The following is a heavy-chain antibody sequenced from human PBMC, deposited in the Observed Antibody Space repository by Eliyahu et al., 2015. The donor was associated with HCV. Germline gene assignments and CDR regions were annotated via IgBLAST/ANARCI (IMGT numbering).Heavy chain of an antibody. D-gene: IGHD2-15*01. CDR1: GFXFRDYY. V-gene: IGHV3-11*06. J-gene: IGHJ6*02. CDR2: ISSSSSYT. CDR3: ARVEVVVAATRGGYGMDV. Sequence: QVQLVESGGGLVKPGGSLRLSCAASGFXFRDYYRSWXRQAPGKGXEWVSYISSSSSYTNYADSVKGRFTISRDNAKNSLYLQMNSLRAEDTAVYYCARVEVVVAATRGGYGMDVWGQGTTVTVSS.